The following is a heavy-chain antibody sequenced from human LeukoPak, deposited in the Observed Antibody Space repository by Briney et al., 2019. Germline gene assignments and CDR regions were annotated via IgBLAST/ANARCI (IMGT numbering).Heavy chain of an antibody. V-gene: IGHV3-33*01. CDR2: IWYDGSNK. J-gene: IGHJ6*02. CDR3: ARATHGYSYGPYYYYGMDV. Sequence: GGSLRLSCAASGFTFSSYGMHWVRQAPGKGLEWVAVIWYDGSNKYCADSVKGRFTISRDNSKNTLYLQMNSLRAEDTAVYYCARATHGYSYGPYYYYGMDVWGQGTTVTVSS. CDR1: GFTFSSYG. D-gene: IGHD5-18*01.